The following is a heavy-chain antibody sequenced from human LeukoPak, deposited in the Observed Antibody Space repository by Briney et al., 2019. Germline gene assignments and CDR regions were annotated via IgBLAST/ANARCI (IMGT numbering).Heavy chain of an antibody. CDR3: ARADVDTAMVPLY. Sequence: SVKVSCKASGYTFTGYYMHWVRQAPGQGLEWMGWINPNSGGTNYAQKFQGRVTMTRDTSISTAYMELSRLRSDDTAVYYCARADVDTAMVPLYWGQGTLVTVSS. J-gene: IGHJ4*02. D-gene: IGHD5-18*01. CDR2: INPNSGGT. CDR1: GYTFTGYY. V-gene: IGHV1-2*02.